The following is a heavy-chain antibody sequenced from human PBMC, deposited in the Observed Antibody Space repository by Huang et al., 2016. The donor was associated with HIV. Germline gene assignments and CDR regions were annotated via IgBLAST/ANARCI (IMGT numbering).Heavy chain of an antibody. D-gene: IGHD2-15*01. J-gene: IGHJ5*02. CDR1: GFIFSNFG. CDR3: AKESRWFSDFDQ. Sequence: QVQLVESGGGVVQPGTSLRLSCAASGFIFSNFGMNWVRQAPVKGLEGVAVISYEGRSDRYSDSVKGRFTISRDNDKNTLSLEMNRLRHDDTAVYYCAKESRWFSDFDQWGQGTLVTVSS. V-gene: IGHV3-30*18. CDR2: ISYEGRSD.